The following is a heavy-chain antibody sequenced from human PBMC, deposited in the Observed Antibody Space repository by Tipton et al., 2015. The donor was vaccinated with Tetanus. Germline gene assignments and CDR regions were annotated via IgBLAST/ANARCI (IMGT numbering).Heavy chain of an antibody. CDR1: GFIFSSYT. Sequence: SLRLSCEVSGFIFSSYTMNWVRQAPGKGLEWVASISSTSSYIYYADSLKGRFTISRDNAKNSLYLQMNGLRAEDTAVYYCARDIAIVRARDWYFDVWGRGTLVTVSS. CDR2: ISSTSSYI. D-gene: IGHD2/OR15-2a*01. V-gene: IGHV3-21*01. CDR3: ARDIAIVRARDWYFDV. J-gene: IGHJ2*01.